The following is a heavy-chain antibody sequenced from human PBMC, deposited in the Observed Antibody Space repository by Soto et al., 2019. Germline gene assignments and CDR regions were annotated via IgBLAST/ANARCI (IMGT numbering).Heavy chain of an antibody. Sequence: VGSLRLSCASSVFTFNNYAMSCVRQSPGKGLEWVSGISSSGGRSYYADSVKGRFTISRDNSKNTLSLQMNSLRAEDTALYYCAKDTNGDHVGGFEMWGQGTKVTVSS. CDR2: ISSSGGRS. CDR3: AKDTNGDHVGGFEM. V-gene: IGHV3-23*01. D-gene: IGHD4-17*01. CDR1: VFTFNNYA. J-gene: IGHJ6*01.